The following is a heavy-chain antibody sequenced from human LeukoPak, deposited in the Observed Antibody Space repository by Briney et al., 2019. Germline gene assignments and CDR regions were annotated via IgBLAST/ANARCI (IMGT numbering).Heavy chain of an antibody. D-gene: IGHD3-10*01. CDR1: GFTFSSYE. V-gene: IGHV3-48*03. CDR2: ISSWSSTI. CDR3: AREKSGYYGSGSYYYYYYMDV. Sequence: AGGSLRLSCAASGFTFSSYEMNWVRQAPGKGLEWVSYISSWSSTIQYAVSVKSRFTISRDNAKNSLYLQMNSLRAEDTAVYYCAREKSGYYGSGSYYYYYYMDVWGKGTTVTISS. J-gene: IGHJ6*03.